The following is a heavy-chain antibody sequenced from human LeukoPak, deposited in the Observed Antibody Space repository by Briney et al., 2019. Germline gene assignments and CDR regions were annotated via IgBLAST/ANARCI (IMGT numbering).Heavy chain of an antibody. CDR3: ARANPRMITFGGVPPFIPDV. CDR1: GFTFSSYG. CDR2: ISYDGSNK. Sequence: PGRSLRLSCAASGFTFSSYGMHWVRQAPGKGLEWVAVISYDGSNKYYADSVKGRFTISRDNSKNTLYLQMNSLRAEDTAVYYCARANPRMITFGGVPPFIPDVWGQGTTVTVSS. J-gene: IGHJ6*02. D-gene: IGHD3-16*01. V-gene: IGHV3-30*03.